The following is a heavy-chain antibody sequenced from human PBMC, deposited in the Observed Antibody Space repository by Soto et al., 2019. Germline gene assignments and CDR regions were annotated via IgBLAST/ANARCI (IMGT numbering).Heavy chain of an antibody. CDR1: AGSISSSSYY. CDR3: ATPSLGYCSSTSCYTFDY. V-gene: IGHV4-39*01. J-gene: IGHJ4*02. CDR2: IYYSGST. D-gene: IGHD2-2*02. Sequence: SETLSLTCTVSAGSISSSSYYWGWIRQPPGKGLEWIGSIYYSGSTYYNPSLKSRVTISVDTSKNQFSLKLSSVTAADTAVYYCATPSLGYCSSTSCYTFDYWGQGTLVTVSS.